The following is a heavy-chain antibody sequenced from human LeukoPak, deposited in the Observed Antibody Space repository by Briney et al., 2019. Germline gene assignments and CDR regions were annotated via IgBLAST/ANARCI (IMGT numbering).Heavy chain of an antibody. Sequence: SETLSLTCAVYGGSFSGYYWSWIRQPPGKGLEWIGEINHSGSTNYNPSLKSRVTISVDTSKNQFSLKLSSVTAADTAVYYCATSSGYSRARYAYWGQGTLVTVSS. D-gene: IGHD6-13*01. CDR3: ATSSGYSRARYAY. J-gene: IGHJ4*02. V-gene: IGHV4-34*01. CDR2: INHSGST. CDR1: GGSFSGYY.